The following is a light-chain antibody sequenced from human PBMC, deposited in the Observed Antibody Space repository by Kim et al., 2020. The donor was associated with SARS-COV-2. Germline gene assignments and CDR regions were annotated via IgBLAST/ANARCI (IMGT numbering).Light chain of an antibody. CDR1: SSDVGGYNY. Sequence: GQPITVSCTGTSSDVGGYNYVSWYQQHPGKAPKLMCYDVSNRPSGVSNRFSGSKSGNTASLTISGLQAEDEADYYCSSYTSSSTWVFGGGTQLTVL. V-gene: IGLV2-14*03. CDR3: SSYTSSSTWV. J-gene: IGLJ3*02. CDR2: DVS.